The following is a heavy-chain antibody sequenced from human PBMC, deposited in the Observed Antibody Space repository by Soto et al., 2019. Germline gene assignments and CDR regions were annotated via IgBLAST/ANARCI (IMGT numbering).Heavy chain of an antibody. CDR1: GGSISSGGYS. CDR2: IYQSGST. D-gene: IGHD2-15*01. V-gene: IGHV4-30-2*01. CDR3: ARLGDCRGGSCYPNWFDP. J-gene: IGHJ5*02. Sequence: PSETLSLTCAVSGGSISSGGYSWSWIRQPPGKGLEWIGYIYQSGSTYYNPSLKSRVNISIDRSKNQFSLKLSSVTAADTAVYYCARLGDCRGGSCYPNWFDPWGQGTLVTVSS.